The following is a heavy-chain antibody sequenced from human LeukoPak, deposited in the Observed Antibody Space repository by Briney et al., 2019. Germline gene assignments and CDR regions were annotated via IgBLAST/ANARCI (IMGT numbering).Heavy chain of an antibody. V-gene: IGHV4-59*01. CDR3: ARDQEGFDY. CDR1: GGSISSYY. CDR2: IYYSGST. Sequence: SKTLSLTCTVSGGSISSYYWSWIRQPPGKGLEWIGYIYYSGSTNYNPSLKSRVTISVDTSKNQFSLKLSSVTAADTAVYYCARDQEGFDYWGQGTLVTVSS. J-gene: IGHJ4*02.